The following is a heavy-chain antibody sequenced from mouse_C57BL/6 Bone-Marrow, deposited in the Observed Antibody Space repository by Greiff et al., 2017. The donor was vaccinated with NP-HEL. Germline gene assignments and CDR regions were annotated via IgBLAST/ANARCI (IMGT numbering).Heavy chain of an antibody. Sequence: EVQLQQSGAELVKPGASVKLSCTASGFNIKDYYMHWVKQRTEQGLEWIGRIDPEDGEPKYAPKFQGKATITADTSSNTAYLQLSSLTSEDTAVYYCAFHYYGSWYFDVWGTGTTVTVSS. D-gene: IGHD1-1*01. V-gene: IGHV14-2*01. J-gene: IGHJ1*03. CDR3: AFHYYGSWYFDV. CDR2: IDPEDGEP. CDR1: GFNIKDYY.